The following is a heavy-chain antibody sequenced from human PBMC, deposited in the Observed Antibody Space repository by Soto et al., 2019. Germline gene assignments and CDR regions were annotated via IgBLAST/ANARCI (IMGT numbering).Heavy chain of an antibody. V-gene: IGHV4-59*01. D-gene: IGHD3-22*01. CDR3: ARDDSSGYYSYGMDV. CDR2: IYYSGST. CDR1: GGSISSYY. J-gene: IGHJ6*02. Sequence: QVQLQESGPGLVKPSETLSLTCTVSGGSISSYYWSWIRQPPGKGLEWIGYIYYSGSTNYNPSLKSRVAISVDTFKNQCSLKLSSVTAADTAVYYCARDDSSGYYSYGMDVWGQGTKVTVSS.